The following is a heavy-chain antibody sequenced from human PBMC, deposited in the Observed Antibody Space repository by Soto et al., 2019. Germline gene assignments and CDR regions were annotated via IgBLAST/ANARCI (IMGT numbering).Heavy chain of an antibody. CDR3: ARGHYSNYGGARSYYYYYMDV. CDR2: INHSGST. CDR1: GGSFSGYY. V-gene: IGHV4-34*01. D-gene: IGHD4-4*01. J-gene: IGHJ6*03. Sequence: PSETLCLTCAVYGGSFSGYYWSWIRQHPGKGLERIGEINHSGSTNYNPSLKSRVTISVDTSKNQFSLKLSSVTAADTAVYYCARGHYSNYGGARSYYYYYMDVWGKGTTVTVSS.